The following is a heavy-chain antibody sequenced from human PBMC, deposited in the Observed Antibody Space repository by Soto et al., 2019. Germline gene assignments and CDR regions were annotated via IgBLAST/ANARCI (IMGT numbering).Heavy chain of an antibody. Sequence: QVQLVQSGAEVKKPGASVKVSCKASGYTFTSYGISWVRQAPGQGLEWMGWISAYNGNTNYAQKLQGRVTMTTDTSTSXXYXDXXSLRSDETGVYYCARVVGYCISTRCPQYYYYGMDVWGQGTTVTVSS. CDR2: ISAYNGNT. CDR1: GYTFTSYG. CDR3: ARVVGYCISTRCPQYYYYGMDV. D-gene: IGHD2-2*01. J-gene: IGHJ6*02. V-gene: IGHV1-18*01.